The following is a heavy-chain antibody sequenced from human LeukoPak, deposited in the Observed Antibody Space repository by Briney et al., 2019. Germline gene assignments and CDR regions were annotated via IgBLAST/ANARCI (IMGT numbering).Heavy chain of an antibody. CDR1: GFTFSSYS. D-gene: IGHD3-22*01. V-gene: IGHV3-21*01. CDR2: ISSSSSYI. CDR3: ARDGNYYDSSGQYYFDY. J-gene: IGHJ4*02. Sequence: PGGSLRLSCAASGFTFSSYSMNWDRQAPGKGLEWVSSISSSSSYIYYADSVKGRFTISRDNAKNSLYLQMNSLRAEDTAVYYCARDGNYYDSSGQYYFDYWGQGTLVTVSS.